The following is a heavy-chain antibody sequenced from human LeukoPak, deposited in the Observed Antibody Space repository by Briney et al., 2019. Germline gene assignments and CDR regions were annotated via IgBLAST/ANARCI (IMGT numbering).Heavy chain of an antibody. CDR1: GYSFTSYW. CDR3: ARPSHCSGGSCSLTDY. V-gene: IGHV5-51*01. D-gene: IGHD2-15*01. J-gene: IGHJ4*02. CDR2: IYPGDSDT. Sequence: GESLKISCKGSGYSFTSYWIGWVRRMPGKGLEWMGIIYPGDSDTRYSPSFQGQVTISADKSISTAYLQWSSLKASDTAMYYCARPSHCSGGSCSLTDYWGQGTLVTVSS.